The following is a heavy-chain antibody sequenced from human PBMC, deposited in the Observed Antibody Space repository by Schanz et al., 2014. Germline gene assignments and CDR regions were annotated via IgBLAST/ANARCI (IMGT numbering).Heavy chain of an antibody. Sequence: VQLVESGGGVVQPGRSLRLSCATSGLNFDYYGMSWVRQAPGQGLEWVSAISGSGGSTYYADSVKGRFTISRDNSKNTVNLQMNSLRAEDTAVYYCAKEKEEVAADGSFFDYWGQGTLVTVSS. CDR2: ISGSGGST. V-gene: IGHV3-23*04. CDR1: GLNFDYYG. D-gene: IGHD6-13*01. J-gene: IGHJ4*02. CDR3: AKEKEEVAADGSFFDY.